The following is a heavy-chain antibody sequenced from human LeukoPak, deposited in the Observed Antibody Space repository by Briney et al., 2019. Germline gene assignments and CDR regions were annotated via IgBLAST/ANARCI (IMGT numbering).Heavy chain of an antibody. Sequence: KPSETLSLTCAVYGGSFSGYYWSWIRQPPGKGLEWIGEINHSGSTNYNPSLKSRVTISVDTSKNQFSLKLSSVTAADTAVYYCARGFPKAFDIWGQGAMVTVSS. CDR2: INHSGST. CDR3: ARGFPKAFDI. J-gene: IGHJ3*02. V-gene: IGHV4-34*01. CDR1: GGSFSGYY.